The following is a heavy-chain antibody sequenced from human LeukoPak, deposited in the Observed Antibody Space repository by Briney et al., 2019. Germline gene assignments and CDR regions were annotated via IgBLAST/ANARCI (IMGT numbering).Heavy chain of an antibody. Sequence: ASVKVSCKASGYTFTGYYMHWVRQAPGQGLEWMGWINTNTGNPTYAQGFTGRFVFSLDTSVSTAYLQISSLKAEDTAVYYCARLWFGELFIFDPWGQGTLVTVSS. J-gene: IGHJ5*02. CDR3: ARLWFGELFIFDP. CDR2: INTNTGNP. D-gene: IGHD3-10*01. CDR1: GYTFTGYY. V-gene: IGHV7-4-1*02.